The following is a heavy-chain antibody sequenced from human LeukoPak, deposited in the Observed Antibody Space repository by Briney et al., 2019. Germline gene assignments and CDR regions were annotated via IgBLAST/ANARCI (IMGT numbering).Heavy chain of an antibody. CDR3: AKGGFSGSPFDY. CDR1: GFTFSSYA. D-gene: IGHD1-26*01. V-gene: IGHV3-23*01. J-gene: IGHJ4*02. Sequence: GGSLRLSCAASGFTFSSYAMSWVHQAPGKGLEWVSAISGSGGSTYYADSVKGRFTISRDNSKNTLYLQMNSLRAEDTAVYFCAKGGFSGSPFDYWGQGTRVTVSS. CDR2: ISGSGGST.